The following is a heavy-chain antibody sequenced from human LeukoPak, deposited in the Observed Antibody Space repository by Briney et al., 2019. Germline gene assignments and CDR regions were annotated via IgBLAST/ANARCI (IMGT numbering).Heavy chain of an antibody. CDR2: INPNSGGT. CDR1: GYTFTGYY. V-gene: IGHV1-2*02. CDR3: AREQQLVRLDY. Sequence: GASVRVSCKASGYTFTGYYMYWVRQAPGQGLEWMRWINPNSGGTNYAQKLQGRVTMTTDTSTSTAYMELRSLRSDDTAVYYCAREQQLVRLDYWGQGTLVTVSS. J-gene: IGHJ4*02. D-gene: IGHD6-13*01.